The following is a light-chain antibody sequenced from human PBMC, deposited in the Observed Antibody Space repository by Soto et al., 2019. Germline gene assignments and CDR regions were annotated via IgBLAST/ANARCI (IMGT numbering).Light chain of an antibody. Sequence: QSVLTQPPSASGTPGQRVTISCSGSSSNIGSNYVYWYQQLPGTAPKLHIYRNNQRPSGVPDRFSGSKSGTSASLAISGLRSEDEADYYCAAWDDSLSGCYVFGTGTKLTVL. CDR2: RNN. J-gene: IGLJ1*01. V-gene: IGLV1-47*01. CDR1: SSNIGSNY. CDR3: AAWDDSLSGCYV.